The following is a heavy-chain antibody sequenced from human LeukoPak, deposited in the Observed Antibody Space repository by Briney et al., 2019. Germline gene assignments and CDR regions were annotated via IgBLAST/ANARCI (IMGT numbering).Heavy chain of an antibody. CDR1: GGTFSSYA. CDR3: ARVRRRDFWSGSYYYYYMDV. D-gene: IGHD3-3*01. CDR2: IIPIFGTA. V-gene: IGHV1-69*06. Sequence: RASVKVSCKASGGTFSSYAISWVRQAPGQGLEWMGGIIPIFGTANYAQKFQGRVTITADKSTSTAYMELSSLRSEDTAVYYCARVRRRDFWSGSYYYYYMDVWGKGTTVTVSS. J-gene: IGHJ6*03.